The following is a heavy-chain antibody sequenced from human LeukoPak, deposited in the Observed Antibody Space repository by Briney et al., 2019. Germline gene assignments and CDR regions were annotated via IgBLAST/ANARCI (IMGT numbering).Heavy chain of an antibody. D-gene: IGHD5-12*01. CDR3: ARGPSGYHNT. Sequence: GGSLRLSCAASGFTFSTYNMNWVRQAPGKGLEWVSSITSSSSYIYYADSVKGRFTISRDNSKNTLYLQMNSLRAEDTAVYYCARGPSGYHNTGGQGTLVTVSS. CDR1: GFTFSTYN. J-gene: IGHJ4*02. CDR2: ITSSSSYI. V-gene: IGHV3-21*01.